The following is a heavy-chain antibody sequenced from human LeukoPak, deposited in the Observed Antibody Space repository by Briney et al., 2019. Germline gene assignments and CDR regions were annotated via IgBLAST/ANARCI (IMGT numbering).Heavy chain of an antibody. V-gene: IGHV3-23*01. J-gene: IGHJ4*02. CDR1: GFTFSSYE. CDR2: ISGSGGST. D-gene: IGHD3-22*01. Sequence: GGSLRLSCAASGFTFSSYEMNWVRQAPGKGLEWVSGISGSGGSTYYADSVKGRFTISRDNSKNTLYLQMNSLRAEDTAVYYCAKASAMIVVVSKHFDYWGQGTLVTVSS. CDR3: AKASAMIVVVSKHFDY.